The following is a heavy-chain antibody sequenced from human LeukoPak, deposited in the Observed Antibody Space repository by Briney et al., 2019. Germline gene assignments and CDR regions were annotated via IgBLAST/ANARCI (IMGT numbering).Heavy chain of an antibody. Sequence: GGSLRLSCAASGFTFSSYWMSWVRQAPGKGLEWVATIKQDGSDKYYVDSVKGRFTISRDNAKKSLYLQMNSLRAEDTAVYYCANWDRGSYSFDYCGQGTLVTVSS. V-gene: IGHV3-7*01. CDR2: IKQDGSDK. CDR1: GFTFSSYW. D-gene: IGHD1-26*01. CDR3: ANWDRGSYSFDY. J-gene: IGHJ4*02.